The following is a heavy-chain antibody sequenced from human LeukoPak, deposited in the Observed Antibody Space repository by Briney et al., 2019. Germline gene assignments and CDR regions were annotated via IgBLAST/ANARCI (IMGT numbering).Heavy chain of an antibody. D-gene: IGHD2-15*01. CDR3: ARVTKRGGPFDY. Sequence: SETLSLTCAVYGGSFSGYYWSWIRQPPGKGLEWIGEINHSGSTNYNPSLKSRVTISVDTSKNQFSLKLSSATAADTAVYYCARVTKRGGPFDYWGQGTLVTVSS. CDR1: GGSFSGYY. V-gene: IGHV4-34*01. J-gene: IGHJ4*02. CDR2: INHSGST.